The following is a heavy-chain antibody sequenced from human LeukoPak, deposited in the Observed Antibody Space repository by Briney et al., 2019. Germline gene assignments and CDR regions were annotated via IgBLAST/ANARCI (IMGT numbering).Heavy chain of an antibody. V-gene: IGHV3-23*01. Sequence: PGGSLRLSCAASGFTFSSYAMSRVRQAPGKGLEWVSAISGSGGSTYYADSVKGRFTISRDNSKNTLYLQMNSLRAEDTAVYYCAKDMSFGSSSWYDGLIFDYWGQGTLVTVSS. CDR3: AKDMSFGSSSWYDGLIFDY. CDR1: GFTFSSYA. D-gene: IGHD6-13*01. J-gene: IGHJ4*02. CDR2: ISGSGGST.